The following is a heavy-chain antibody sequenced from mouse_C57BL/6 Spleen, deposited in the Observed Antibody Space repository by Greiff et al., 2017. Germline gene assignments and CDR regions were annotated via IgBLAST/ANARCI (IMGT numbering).Heavy chain of an antibody. CDR2: ISSGSSTI. CDR1: GFTFSDYG. Sequence: EVMLVESGGGLVKPGGSLKLSCAASGFTFSDYGMHWVRQAPEKGLEWVAYISSGSSTIYYADTVKGRFTISRDNAKNTLFLQMTSLRSEDTAMYYCASAYYSNLYWYFDVWGTGTTVTVSS. D-gene: IGHD2-5*01. J-gene: IGHJ1*03. V-gene: IGHV5-17*01. CDR3: ASAYYSNLYWYFDV.